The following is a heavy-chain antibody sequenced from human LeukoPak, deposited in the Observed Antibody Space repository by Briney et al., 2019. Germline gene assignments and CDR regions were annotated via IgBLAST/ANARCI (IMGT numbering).Heavy chain of an antibody. Sequence: SETLSLTCTVSGGSISSGSYYWSWIRQPAGKGLEWIGRIYTSGSTNYNPSLKSRVTISVDTSKNQFSLKLSSVTAADTAVYYCARVLRQWLVEGESNWFDPWGQGTLVTVSS. D-gene: IGHD6-19*01. CDR3: ARVLRQWLVEGESNWFDP. J-gene: IGHJ5*02. CDR1: GGSISSGSYY. V-gene: IGHV4-61*02. CDR2: IYTSGST.